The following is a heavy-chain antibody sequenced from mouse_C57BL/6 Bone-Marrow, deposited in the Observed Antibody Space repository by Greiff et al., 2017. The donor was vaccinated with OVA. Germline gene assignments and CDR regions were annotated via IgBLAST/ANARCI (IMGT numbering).Heavy chain of an antibody. D-gene: IGHD1-1*01. V-gene: IGHV1-74*01. CDR3: AFDYYGSSYGFAY. CDR1: GYTFTSYW. J-gene: IGHJ3*01. Sequence: VKLQQPGAELVKPGASVKVSCKASGYTFTSYWMHWVKQRPGQGLEWIGRIHPSDSDTNYNQKLKGKATLTVDKSSSTAYMQLSSLTSEDSAVYYCAFDYYGSSYGFAYWGQGTLVTVSA. CDR2: IHPSDSDT.